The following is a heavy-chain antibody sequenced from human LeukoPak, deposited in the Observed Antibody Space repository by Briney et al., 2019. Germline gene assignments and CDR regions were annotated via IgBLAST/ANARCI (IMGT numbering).Heavy chain of an antibody. D-gene: IGHD1-26*01. Sequence: GGSLRLSCAASGFAFSSYPMYWVRQAPGKGLVWVSRISTDGSRTSYADSVKGRFTISRDNAKNTLYLQMNSLRAEDTAVYYCARVRSGSYNWFDPWGQGTLVTVSS. J-gene: IGHJ5*02. CDR1: GFAFSSYP. CDR3: ARVRSGSYNWFDP. V-gene: IGHV3-74*01. CDR2: ISTDGSRT.